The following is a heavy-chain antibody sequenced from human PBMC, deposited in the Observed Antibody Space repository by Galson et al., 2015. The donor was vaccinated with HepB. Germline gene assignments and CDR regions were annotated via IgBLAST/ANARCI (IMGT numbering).Heavy chain of an antibody. V-gene: IGHV3-21*01. CDR2: ISSSSSYI. D-gene: IGHD1/OR15-1a*01. Sequence: SLRLSCAASGFTFSSYSMNWVRQAPGKGLEWVSSISSSSSYIYYADSVKGRFTISRDNAKNSLYLQMNSLRAEDTAVYYCARDLAGTSVGAFDIWGQGTMVTVSS. J-gene: IGHJ3*02. CDR3: ARDLAGTSVGAFDI. CDR1: GFTFSSYS.